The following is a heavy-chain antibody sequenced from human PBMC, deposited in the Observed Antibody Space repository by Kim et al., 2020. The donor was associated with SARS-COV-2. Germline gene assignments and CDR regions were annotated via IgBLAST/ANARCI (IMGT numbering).Heavy chain of an antibody. CDR1: EFTFSNYW. V-gene: IGHV3-7*01. CDR3: VRGDSWGGEV. J-gene: IGHJ6*02. D-gene: IGHD2-21*02. CDR2: INKDGSKK. Sequence: GGSLRLSCAASEFTFSNYWMSWVRQAPGKGLEWVANINKDGSKKDYVDSVKGRFTISRDNAKNSLFLQLISLRVEDTAVYYCVRGDSWGGEVWGQGTTVT.